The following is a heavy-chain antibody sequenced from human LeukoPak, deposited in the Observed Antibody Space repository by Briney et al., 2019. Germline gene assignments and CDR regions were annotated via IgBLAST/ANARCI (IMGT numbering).Heavy chain of an antibody. CDR1: GFTFSSYW. CDR2: IYSGGST. V-gene: IGHV3-66*01. Sequence: TGGSLRLSCAASGFTFSSYWMSWVRQAPGKGLEWVSVIYSGGSTYYADSVKGRFTISRDNSKNTLYLQMNSLRAEDTAVYYCARELIAVAAHGDAFDIWGQGTMVTVSS. J-gene: IGHJ3*02. D-gene: IGHD6-19*01. CDR3: ARELIAVAAHGDAFDI.